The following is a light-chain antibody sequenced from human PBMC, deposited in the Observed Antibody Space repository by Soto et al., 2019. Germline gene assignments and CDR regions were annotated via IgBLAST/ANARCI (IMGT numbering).Light chain of an antibody. J-gene: IGKJ4*01. Sequence: VLTQSPATLSLSPGERATLSCRASQSVSSSLAWYQQKPGQAPRLLIYDTSNRATGIPARFSGSGSGTDFTLTISSLEPEDFAVYYCQQRTNWLSFGGGTKVEIK. V-gene: IGKV3-11*01. CDR3: QQRTNWLS. CDR2: DTS. CDR1: QSVSSS.